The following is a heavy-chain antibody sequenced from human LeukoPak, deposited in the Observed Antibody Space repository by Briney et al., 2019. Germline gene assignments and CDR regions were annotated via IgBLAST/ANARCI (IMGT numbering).Heavy chain of an antibody. CDR3: AKDILPGIAVAGEDY. V-gene: IGHV3-23*01. D-gene: IGHD6-19*01. Sequence: GGSLRLSCAASGFTFSSYAMSWIRQAPGKGLEWVSAISGSGGSTYYADSVKGRFTISRDNSKNTLYLQMNSLRAEDTAVYYCAKDILPGIAVAGEDYWGQGTLVTVSS. J-gene: IGHJ4*02. CDR1: GFTFSSYA. CDR2: ISGSGGST.